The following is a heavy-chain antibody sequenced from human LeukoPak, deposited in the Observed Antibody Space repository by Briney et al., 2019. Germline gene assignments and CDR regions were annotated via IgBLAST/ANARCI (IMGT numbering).Heavy chain of an antibody. CDR3: RGARGPNDY. V-gene: IGHV3-21*01. Sequence: GGSLRLSCAASGFTFSSYSMNWVRQAPGKGLEWVSSISSSGSYISYADSVKGRFTISRDNAKNSVYLQMNSLRAEDTAVYYCRGARGPNDYWGQGTLVTVSS. CDR2: ISSSGSYI. J-gene: IGHJ4*02. CDR1: GFTFSSYS.